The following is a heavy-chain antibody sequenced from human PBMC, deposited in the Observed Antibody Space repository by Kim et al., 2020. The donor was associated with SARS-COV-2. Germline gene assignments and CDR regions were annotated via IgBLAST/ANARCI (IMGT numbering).Heavy chain of an antibody. J-gene: IGHJ4*02. V-gene: IGHV1-2*02. CDR2: NPHSGGT. Sequence: NPHSGGTHYAQKLQGRLTMTRDTSISTAYMELSRLRSDDTAVYYCARSWDFWGQGTLVTVSS. CDR3: ARSWDF.